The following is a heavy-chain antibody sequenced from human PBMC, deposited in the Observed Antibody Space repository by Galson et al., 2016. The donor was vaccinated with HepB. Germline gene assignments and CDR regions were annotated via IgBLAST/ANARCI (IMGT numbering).Heavy chain of an antibody. CDR3: ATGTKRSYRSGWHDYYYSMDV. V-gene: IGHV4-34*01. CDR1: GGSFSGYY. J-gene: IGHJ6*02. D-gene: IGHD6-19*01. Sequence: SETLSLTCAVSGGSFSGYYWSWIRQAPGTGLEWIGEITHSGDINYEPSLKSRVTISVDTSKNRFSLTLTSVTAADTAVYYCATGTKRSYRSGWHDYYYSMDVWGQGTTVVVSS. CDR2: ITHSGDI.